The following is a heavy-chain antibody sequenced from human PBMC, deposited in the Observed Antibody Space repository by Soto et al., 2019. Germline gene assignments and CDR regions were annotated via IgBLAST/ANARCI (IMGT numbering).Heavy chain of an antibody. V-gene: IGHV1-3*01. CDR1: GYTFTSYA. CDR3: ATRFLEWLLSYDAFDI. Sequence: EASVKVSCKASGYTFTSYAMHWVRQAPGQRLEWMGWINAGNGNTKYSQKFQGRVTITRDTSTDTAYMELSSLRSEDAAVYYCATRFLEWLLSYDAFDIWGQGTMVTVSS. J-gene: IGHJ3*02. CDR2: INAGNGNT. D-gene: IGHD3-3*01.